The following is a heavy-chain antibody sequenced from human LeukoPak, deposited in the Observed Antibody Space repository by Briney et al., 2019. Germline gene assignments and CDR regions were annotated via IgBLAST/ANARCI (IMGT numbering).Heavy chain of an antibody. J-gene: IGHJ4*02. D-gene: IGHD6-13*01. CDR3: ARHPGYSSSLDY. Sequence: GGSLRLSCAASGFTFSDSAVHWVRQASGKGLEWVGRIRSTANTYATAYAASVNGRFTISRDDSKNTAYLQMNSLKTEDTAVYCCARHPGYSSSLDYWGQGTLVTVSS. CDR2: IRSTANTYAT. CDR1: GFTFSDSA. V-gene: IGHV3-73*01.